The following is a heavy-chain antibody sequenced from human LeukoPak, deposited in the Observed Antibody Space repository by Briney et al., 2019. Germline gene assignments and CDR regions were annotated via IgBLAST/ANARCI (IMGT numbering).Heavy chain of an antibody. CDR1: GGSIRSYY. Sequence: SETLSLTCTVSGGSIRSYYWTWIRQPPGKGLEWIGYIYYSGSTNYNPSLKSRVTISVDTSKNQFSLKLSSVTAADTAVYYCARTYSGRSYYFDCWGQGTLVTVSS. V-gene: IGHV4-59*01. CDR3: ARTYSGRSYYFDC. D-gene: IGHD1-26*01. CDR2: IYYSGST. J-gene: IGHJ4*02.